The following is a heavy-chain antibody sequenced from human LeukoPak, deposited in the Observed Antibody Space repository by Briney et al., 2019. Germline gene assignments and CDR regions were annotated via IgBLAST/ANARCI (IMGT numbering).Heavy chain of an antibody. CDR3: ARGVTAGLPY. CDR2: IIPIFGTA. Sequence: SVKVSCKASGGTFSSYAISWVRQAPGQGLEWMGRIIPIFGTANYAQKFQGRVTMTRNTSISTAYMELSSLRSEDTAVYYCARGVTAGLPYWGQGTLVTVSS. D-gene: IGHD3-10*01. J-gene: IGHJ4*02. CDR1: GGTFSSYA. V-gene: IGHV1-69*05.